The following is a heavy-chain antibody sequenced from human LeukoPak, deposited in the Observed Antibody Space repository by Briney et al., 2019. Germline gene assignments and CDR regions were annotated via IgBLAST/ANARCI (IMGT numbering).Heavy chain of an antibody. J-gene: IGHJ4*02. V-gene: IGHV4-34*01. CDR2: INHSGST. CDR1: GGSFSGYY. CDR3: ARLRNVVLFDY. Sequence: SETLSLTCAVYGGSFSGYYWSWIRQPPGKGLEWIGEINHSGSTNYNPSLKSRVTISVDTSKNQFSLKLSSVTAADTAMYFCARLRNVVLFDYWGQGTLVTVSS. D-gene: IGHD2-15*01.